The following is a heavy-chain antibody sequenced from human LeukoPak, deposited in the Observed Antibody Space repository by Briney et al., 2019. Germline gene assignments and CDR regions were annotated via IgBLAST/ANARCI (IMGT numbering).Heavy chain of an antibody. J-gene: IGHJ4*02. CDR2: IYHSGST. Sequence: SETLSLTCAVSGYSISSGYYWGWIRQPPGTGLEWIGSIYHSGSTYYGPSFKSRVTILVDTSQNQFSLKLTSVTAADTAIFYCARCSSGSCYYWGQGTLVTVSS. CDR1: GYSISSGYY. CDR3: ARCSSGSCYY. D-gene: IGHD2-15*01. V-gene: IGHV4-38-2*01.